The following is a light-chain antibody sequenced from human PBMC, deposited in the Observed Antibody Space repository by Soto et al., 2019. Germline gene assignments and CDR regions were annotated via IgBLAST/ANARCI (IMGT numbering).Light chain of an antibody. Sequence: QSVLTQPPSVSGAPGQRVTIACSGSNSNIGAGNGVHWYGHFPGEAPKLLLSGHSHRPSGVPDRFSGSKSGTSASLVITGLQAEDEADYYCQSYDSGLSGLIFAAGTKLTVL. V-gene: IGLV1-40*01. J-gene: IGLJ2*01. CDR1: NSNIGAGNG. CDR2: GHS. CDR3: QSYDSGLSGLI.